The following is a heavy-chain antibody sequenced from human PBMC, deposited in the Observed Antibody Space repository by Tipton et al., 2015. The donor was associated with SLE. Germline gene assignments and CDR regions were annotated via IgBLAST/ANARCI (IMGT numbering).Heavy chain of an antibody. V-gene: IGHV4-4*07. D-gene: IGHD2-15*01. CDR3: ARAEVANDGFDI. Sequence: TLSLTCTVSGGSISSYYWSWIRQPAGGGLEWIGRIYTNENTNYNPSLKSRVTMSVDTSKNQFSLKLNSVTAADTAVYYCARAEVANDGFDIWGQGTPVTVS. CDR1: GGSISSYY. CDR2: IYTNENT. J-gene: IGHJ3*02.